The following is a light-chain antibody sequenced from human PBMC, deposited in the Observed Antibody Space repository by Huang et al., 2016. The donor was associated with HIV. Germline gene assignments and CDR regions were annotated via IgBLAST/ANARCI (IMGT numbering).Light chain of an antibody. Sequence: EIVMTQSPATLSVSPGERATLSCRASQSVSNNLAWYQQKPGQAPRLLIQGASTRATGIPARFSGSGSGTEFTLTISSLQSEDFAVYYCQQYNNWPSGTFDQGTKVEIK. CDR2: GAS. CDR1: QSVSNN. CDR3: QQYNNWPSGT. V-gene: IGKV3-15*01. J-gene: IGKJ1*01.